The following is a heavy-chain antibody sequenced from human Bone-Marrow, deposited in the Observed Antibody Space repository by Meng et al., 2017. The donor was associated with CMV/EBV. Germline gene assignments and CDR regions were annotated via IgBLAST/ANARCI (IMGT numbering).Heavy chain of an antibody. CDR1: GGSISSYY. CDR3: ARVHTVVTPRGAFDI. CDR2: IYYSGST. V-gene: IGHV4-59*12. J-gene: IGHJ3*02. D-gene: IGHD4-23*01. Sequence: SETLSLTCTASGGSISSYYWSWIRQPPGKGLEWIGYIYYSGSTYYNPSLKSRVTISVDTSKNQFSLKLSSVTAADTAVYYCARVHTVVTPRGAFDIWGQGTMVTGSS.